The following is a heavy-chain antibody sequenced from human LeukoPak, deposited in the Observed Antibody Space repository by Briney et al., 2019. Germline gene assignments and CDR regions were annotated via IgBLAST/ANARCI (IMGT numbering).Heavy chain of an antibody. D-gene: IGHD3-16*01. Sequence: AGGSLRLSCVGSGFSFSDYALGWVRQPPGKGLEWIASITPNSDYIYYPPSVKGRFTISRDNARRSVYLQMNSLRADDTALYYCATMVGPRFGTYYLDFWGQGVKVTVSS. CDR1: GFSFSDYA. V-gene: IGHV3-21*01. CDR3: ATMVGPRFGTYYLDF. J-gene: IGHJ4*01. CDR2: ITPNSDYI.